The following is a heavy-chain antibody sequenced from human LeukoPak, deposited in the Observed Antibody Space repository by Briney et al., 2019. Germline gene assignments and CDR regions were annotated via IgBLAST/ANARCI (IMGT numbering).Heavy chain of an antibody. CDR1: GFSVSGKF. CDR3: ASGNGYLQPY. D-gene: IGHD5-24*01. CDR2: IHYDGKI. J-gene: IGHJ4*02. Sequence: GGSLRLSCAASGFSVSGKFMSWVRQAPGRGLEWVSIIHYDGKIRYAGSVGGRFTIYRDDSENTLFLQMNSLRVDDTAVYFCASGNGYLQPYWGQGTLVTVSS. V-gene: IGHV3-53*01.